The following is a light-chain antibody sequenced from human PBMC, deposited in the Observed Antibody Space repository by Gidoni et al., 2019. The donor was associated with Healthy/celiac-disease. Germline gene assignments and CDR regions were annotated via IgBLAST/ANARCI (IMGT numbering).Light chain of an antibody. V-gene: IGKV3-20*01. CDR1: QSVSSCY. CDR2: GAT. J-gene: IGKJ4*01. Sequence: DIVLTQSPGTLSSSLGERATLSCRASQSVSSCYVAWYQQTLGQAPRLLNYGATSRAAGIPGRFGGSGAGKDFTITISRLEPEDFAEYYCQEYGSSPTFGGGTKVEIK. CDR3: QEYGSSPT.